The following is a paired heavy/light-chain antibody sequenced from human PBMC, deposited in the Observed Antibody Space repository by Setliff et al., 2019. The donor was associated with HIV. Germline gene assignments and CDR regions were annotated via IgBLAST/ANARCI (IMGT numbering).Heavy chain of an antibody. V-gene: IGHV3-73*02. CDR3: SRLTDYGDYCGMDV. D-gene: IGHD4-17*01. Sequence: EEQLVESGGGLVQPGGSLKLSCAASGFTFSGSAIHWVRQASGKGLEWVGRIKSEANSYATAYAASVKGRFTISRDDSKNTAYLQMNSLKTEDTAVYYCSRLTDYGDYCGMDVWGQGTTVTVSS. CDR2: IKSEANSYAT. J-gene: IGHJ6*02. CDR1: GFTFSGSA.
Light chain of an antibody. CDR1: QSVLYSSNNKNL. CDR2: WAS. Sequence: DIVMTQSPDSLEVSLGERATINCKSSQSVLYSSNNKNLLGWYQQKPGQPPKLLIYWASTRESGVPDRFSGSGSGTDFTLTISSLQAEDVAVYYCQQYYSVPVSFGQGTKLEIK. CDR3: QQYYSVPVS. J-gene: IGKJ2*03. V-gene: IGKV4-1*01.